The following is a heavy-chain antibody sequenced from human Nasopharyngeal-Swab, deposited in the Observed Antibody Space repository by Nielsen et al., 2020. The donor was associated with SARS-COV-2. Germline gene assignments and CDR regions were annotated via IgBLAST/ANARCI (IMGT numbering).Heavy chain of an antibody. V-gene: IGHV3-7*01. Sequence: ESLKISCAASGFTFSSYWMSWFRQAPGKGLEWVANIKQDGSEKYYVDSVKCRFTISRDNAKKSLYLQMNSLRAEDTAVYYCARDRYYYGSGSLDYWGQGTLVTVSS. D-gene: IGHD3-10*01. CDR3: ARDRYYYGSGSLDY. J-gene: IGHJ4*02. CDR1: GFTFSSYW. CDR2: IKQDGSEK.